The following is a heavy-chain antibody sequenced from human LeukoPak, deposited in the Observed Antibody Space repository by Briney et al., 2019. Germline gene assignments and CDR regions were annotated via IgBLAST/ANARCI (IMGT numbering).Heavy chain of an antibody. Sequence: SETLSLTCTVSGGSISSSSYYWGWIRQPPGKGLEWIGSIYYSGSTYYNPSLKSRVAISVDTSKNQFSLTLSSVTAADTAVYYCARVMSDYVWGSYRYTPNWFDPWGQGTLVTVSS. D-gene: IGHD3-16*02. J-gene: IGHJ5*02. V-gene: IGHV4-39*07. CDR3: ARVMSDYVWGSYRYTPNWFDP. CDR2: IYYSGST. CDR1: GGSISSSSYY.